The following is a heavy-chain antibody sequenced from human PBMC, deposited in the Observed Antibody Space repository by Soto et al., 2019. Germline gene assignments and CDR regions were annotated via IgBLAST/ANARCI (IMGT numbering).Heavy chain of an antibody. Sequence: EVQLVESGGGLVQPGGSLRLSCAASGFTFSSYAMHWVRQAPGKGLEYVSAISSNGGSTYYANSVKGRFTISRDNSKNXXYLQMGSRRAEDMAVYYCARGDWSSTSCYAGILGDWGQGTLVTVSS. V-gene: IGHV3-64*01. CDR2: ISSNGGST. CDR1: GFTFSSYA. J-gene: IGHJ4*02. D-gene: IGHD2-2*01. CDR3: ARGDWSSTSCYAGILGD.